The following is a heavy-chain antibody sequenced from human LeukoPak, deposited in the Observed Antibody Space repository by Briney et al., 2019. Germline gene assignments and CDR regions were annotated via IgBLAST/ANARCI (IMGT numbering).Heavy chain of an antibody. CDR1: GFTFSNYW. J-gene: IGHJ4*02. V-gene: IGHV3-74*01. Sequence: HPGGSLRLSCAASGFTFSNYWMHWVRQAPGKGLVWVSRINTDGSSTSYADSVKGRFTISRDNAKNSLYLQMNSLRAEDTAVYYCARAQRLTGALTYFDYWGQGTLVTVSS. CDR2: INTDGSST. CDR3: ARAQRLTGALTYFDY. D-gene: IGHD7-27*01.